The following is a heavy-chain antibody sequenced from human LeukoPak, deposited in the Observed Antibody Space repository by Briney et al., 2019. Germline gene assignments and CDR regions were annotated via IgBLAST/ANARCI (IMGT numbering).Heavy chain of an antibody. CDR1: GGSFSGYY. V-gene: IGHV4-34*01. D-gene: IGHD3-16*02. J-gene: IGHJ4*02. CDR2: INHSGST. CDR3: ARVGIMITFGGVIVPKYYFDY. Sequence: PSETLSLTCAVYGGSFSGYYCSWIRQPPGKGLEWIGEINHSGSTNYNPSLKSRVTISVDTSKNHFSLKLSSVTAADTAVYYCARVGIMITFGGVIVPKYYFDYWGQGTLVTVSS.